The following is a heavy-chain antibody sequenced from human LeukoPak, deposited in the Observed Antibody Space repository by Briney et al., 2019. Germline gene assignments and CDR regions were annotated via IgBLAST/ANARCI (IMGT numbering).Heavy chain of an antibody. CDR3: ARLDSGSYFSF. CDR1: GDSISSYY. CDR2: FYYSGST. V-gene: IGHV4-59*08. Sequence: SETLSLTCTVSGDSISSYYWSWIRQPPGKGLEWIGYFYYSGSTNYNPSLKSRVTISVDTSKNQFSLKLSSVTAADTAVYYCARLDSGSYFSFWGQGTLVTVSS. D-gene: IGHD1-26*01. J-gene: IGHJ4*02.